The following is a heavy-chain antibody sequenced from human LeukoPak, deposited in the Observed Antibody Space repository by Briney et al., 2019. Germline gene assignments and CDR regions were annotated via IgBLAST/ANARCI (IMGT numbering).Heavy chain of an antibody. V-gene: IGHV3-9*01. D-gene: IGHD3-16*01. CDR1: GFSFDDYA. CDR2: ISWNSGGM. J-gene: IGHJ4*02. Sequence: PGRSLRLSCAASGFSFDDYAMHWVRQAPGKGLEWVSGISWNSGGMGYADSVKGRFTISRDNAKNSLYLQMNSLRTEDTALYYCARGRWLSESPLDYWGQGTLVTVSS. CDR3: ARGRWLSESPLDY.